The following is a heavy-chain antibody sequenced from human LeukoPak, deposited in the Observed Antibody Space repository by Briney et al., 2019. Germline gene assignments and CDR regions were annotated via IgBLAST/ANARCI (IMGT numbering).Heavy chain of an antibody. CDR3: ARGSAPFYYYGMDV. CDR1: GYTFTSYD. CDR2: MNPNSGNT. J-gene: IGHJ6*02. Sequence: GASVKVSCKASGYTFTSYDINWVRQATGQGLEWMGWMNPNSGNTGYAQKFQGRVTMTRNTSISTAYMELGSLRSEDTAVYYCARGSAPFYYYGMDVWGQGTTVTVYS. V-gene: IGHV1-8*01.